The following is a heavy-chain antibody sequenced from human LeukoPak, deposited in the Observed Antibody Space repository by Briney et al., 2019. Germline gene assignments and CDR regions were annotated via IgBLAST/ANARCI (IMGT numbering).Heavy chain of an antibody. D-gene: IGHD3-10*01. V-gene: IGHV7-4-1*02. J-gene: IGHJ4*02. CDR3: VRGTPTPGMDY. CDR1: GYPFSAHF. Sequence: ASVKVSCKASGYPFSAHFLTWVRQAPGQGLEWMGNIDTTTGNPRYAQDFTGRFVFSLDTSVSTAYLQITSLKADDTAAYYCVRGTPTPGMDYWGQGTQVTVSS. CDR2: IDTTTGNP.